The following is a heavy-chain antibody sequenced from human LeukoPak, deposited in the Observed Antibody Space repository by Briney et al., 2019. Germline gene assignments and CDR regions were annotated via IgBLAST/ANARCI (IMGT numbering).Heavy chain of an antibody. J-gene: IGHJ3*02. V-gene: IGHV5-51*01. Sequence: GESLKISCKGSGYSFTSYWIGWVRQMPGKGLEWMGIIYPGDSDTRYSPSFQGQVTFSANRSISTAYLQWSSLKASDTAMYYCARGAASFSDAFDIWGQGTMVTVSS. D-gene: IGHD6-13*01. CDR2: IYPGDSDT. CDR3: ARGAASFSDAFDI. CDR1: GYSFTSYW.